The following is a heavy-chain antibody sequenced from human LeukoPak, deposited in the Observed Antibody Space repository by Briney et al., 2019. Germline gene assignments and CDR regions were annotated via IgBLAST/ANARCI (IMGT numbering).Heavy chain of an antibody. V-gene: IGHV1-2*02. CDR2: INPNSGGT. CDR3: ARHXTXANNWFDP. Sequence: ASVKVSCKASGYTFTGYYMHWVRQAPGQGLEWMGWINPNSGGTNYEQKFQGRVIMTRDTSISTAYMELSRLRFDDTAVYYCARHXTXANNWFDPWGQGTLVTVSS. J-gene: IGHJ5*02. CDR1: GYTFTGYY.